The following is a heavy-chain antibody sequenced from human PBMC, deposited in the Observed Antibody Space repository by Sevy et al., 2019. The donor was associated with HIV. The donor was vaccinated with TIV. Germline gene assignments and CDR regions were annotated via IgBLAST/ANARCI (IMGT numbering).Heavy chain of an antibody. J-gene: IGHJ6*02. V-gene: IGHV1-2*02. CDR3: ARLTTQPTSDLYGLDV. CDR2: INSDRGVT. D-gene: IGHD4-17*01. CDR1: GYIFSDYY. Sequence: ASVKVSCKASGYIFSDYYIHWVRQAPGQGLEWMAWINSDRGVTNYAQRFQGEVTVTRDTSLRTAYLELTNLKSNDTAIYYCARLTTQPTSDLYGLDVWGQWTTVTVSS.